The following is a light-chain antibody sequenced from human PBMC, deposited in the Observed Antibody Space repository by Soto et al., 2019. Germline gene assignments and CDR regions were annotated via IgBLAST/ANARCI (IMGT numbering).Light chain of an antibody. CDR3: QQYNNWPPIT. CDR1: QSVSSD. J-gene: IGKJ5*01. CDR2: GAS. Sequence: EIVMTQSPATLSLSPGERATLSCRASQSVSSDLAWYQQKPGQAPRLLIYGASTRATGIPARFSGSGSGTEFTLTISSLQSEDFALYYCQQYNNWPPITFGQGTRLEIE. V-gene: IGKV3-15*01.